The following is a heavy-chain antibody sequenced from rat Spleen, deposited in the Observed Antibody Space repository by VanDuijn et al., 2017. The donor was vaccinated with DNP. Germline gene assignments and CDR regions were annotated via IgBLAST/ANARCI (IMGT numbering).Heavy chain of an antibody. J-gene: IGHJ1*01. Sequence: EVHLVESGGDLVQPGRSLKLSCVASGFTFTNYWMTWIRQVPGKGLEWVASIISSGGSTSYPDSVKGRFTISRDNAKSTLYLQMDSLRSEDTATYYCARRSYWYFDFWGPGTMVTVSS. V-gene: IGHV5-31*01. CDR2: IISSGGST. CDR1: GFTFTNYW. CDR3: ARRSYWYFDF.